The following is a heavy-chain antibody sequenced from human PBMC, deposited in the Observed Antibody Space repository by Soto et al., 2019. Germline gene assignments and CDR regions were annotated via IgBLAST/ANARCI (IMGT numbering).Heavy chain of an antibody. CDR1: GFSLSTSGVG. J-gene: IGHJ5*02. CDR3: AHRVPSGSYIWFDP. Sequence: QITLKESGPTLVKPTQTLTLTCTFSGFSLSTSGVGVGWIRQPPGKALEWLALIYWDDDKRYSPSLKSRLTITKDTAKNQVVLTMTNMDPVDTATYYCAHRVPSGSYIWFDPWCQGTLVTVSS. V-gene: IGHV2-5*02. D-gene: IGHD3-10*01. CDR2: IYWDDDK.